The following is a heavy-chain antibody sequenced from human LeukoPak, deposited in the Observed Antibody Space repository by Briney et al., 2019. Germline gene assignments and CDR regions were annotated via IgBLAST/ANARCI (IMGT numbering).Heavy chain of an antibody. Sequence: GGSLRLSCAASGFTFSNYGMNWVRQAPGKGLEWVSSISSSSSSMLYADSMKGRFTISRDNAKNLLYLQMNSLRAEDTAVYYCATPGVLLWFGDRNWFDPWGQGTLVTVSS. J-gene: IGHJ5*02. V-gene: IGHV3-21*01. CDR1: GFTFSNYG. D-gene: IGHD3-10*01. CDR3: ATPGVLLWFGDRNWFDP. CDR2: ISSSSSSM.